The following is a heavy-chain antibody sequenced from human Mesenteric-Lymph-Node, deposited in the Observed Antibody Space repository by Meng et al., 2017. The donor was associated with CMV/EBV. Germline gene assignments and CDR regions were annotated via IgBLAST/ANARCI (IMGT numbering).Heavy chain of an antibody. J-gene: IGHJ3*02. CDR2: INSDGSRT. CDR3: AASHLPGAFDI. V-gene: IGHV3-74*01. Sequence: GESLKISCAASGFTFSSFWMHWVRQAPGKGLVWVSRINSDGSRTDYADSVKGRFTISRDNSKNTLYLQMNSLRAEDTAVYYCAASHLPGAFDIWGQGTMVTVSS. CDR1: GFTFSSFW.